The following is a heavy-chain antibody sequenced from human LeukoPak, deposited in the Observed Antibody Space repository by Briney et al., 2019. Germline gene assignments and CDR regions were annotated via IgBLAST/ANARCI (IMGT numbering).Heavy chain of an antibody. J-gene: IGHJ4*02. CDR3: ATAGYYDILTGPRAFDY. Sequence: ASVKVSCKVSGYTLTELSMHWVRQAPGKGLEWMGGFDPEDGETIYAQKFQGRVTMTEDTSTDTAYMEQSSLRSEDTAVYYCATAGYYDILTGPRAFDYWGQGTLVTVSS. D-gene: IGHD3-9*01. V-gene: IGHV1-24*01. CDR1: GYTLTELS. CDR2: FDPEDGET.